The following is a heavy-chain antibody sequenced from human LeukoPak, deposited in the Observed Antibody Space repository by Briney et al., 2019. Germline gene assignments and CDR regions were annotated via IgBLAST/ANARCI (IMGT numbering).Heavy chain of an antibody. J-gene: IGHJ4*02. V-gene: IGHV3-15*07. D-gene: IGHD6-13*01. CDR3: TTDLGYSSSDFDY. CDR2: IKSKTGGGTT. Sequence: PGGSLRLSCVASGFSFSSYPMNWVRQAPGKGLEWVGRIKSKTGGGTTDYAAPVKGRFTISRDDSKNTLYLQMNSLKTEDTAVYYCTTDLGYSSSDFDYWGQGTLVTVSS. CDR1: GFSFSSYP.